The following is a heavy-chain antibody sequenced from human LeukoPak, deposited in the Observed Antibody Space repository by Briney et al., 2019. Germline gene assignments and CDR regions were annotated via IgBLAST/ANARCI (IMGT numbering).Heavy chain of an antibody. Sequence: ASVKVSCKASGYTFTSYYMHWVRQAPGQGLEWRGIINPSGVSTSYAQKFQGRVTMTRDTSTSTVYMELSSLRSEDTAVYVCASSASPSTPSGDYWGQGTLVTVSS. CDR3: ASSASPSTPSGDY. V-gene: IGHV1-46*01. D-gene: IGHD6-25*01. J-gene: IGHJ4*02. CDR1: GYTFTSYY. CDR2: INPSGVST.